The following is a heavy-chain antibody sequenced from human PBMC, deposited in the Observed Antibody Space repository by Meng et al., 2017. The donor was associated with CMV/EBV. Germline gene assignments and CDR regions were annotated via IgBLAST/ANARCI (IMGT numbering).Heavy chain of an antibody. CDR3: VRDDDRYGLDY. V-gene: IGHV3-74*01. CDR1: GFTFKRHW. CDR2: IKSDGTYR. Sequence: GESLKISCAASGFTFKRHWMHWARQAPGKRPACVASIKSDGTYRDYAGFVKSRFTISRDNAKDMVYLQMTSLRDDDSGVYHCVRDDDRYGLDYWGRGSLVTVSS. J-gene: IGHJ4*02. D-gene: IGHD5-18*01.